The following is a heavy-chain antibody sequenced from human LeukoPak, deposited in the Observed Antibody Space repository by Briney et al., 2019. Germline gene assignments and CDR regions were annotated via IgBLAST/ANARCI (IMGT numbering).Heavy chain of an antibody. CDR3: AKDRPHSSSWYQGGAFDI. J-gene: IGHJ3*02. CDR2: INGNGRST. V-gene: IGHV3-23*01. Sequence: AGGSLRLSCAASGLTFSSNAMSWVRQAAGKGLDWVSSINGNGRSTYYADSVKGRFTIPRDNSKNTLYLQMNSLRAEDTAVYYCAKDRPHSSSWYQGGAFDIWGQGTTVTVSS. CDR1: GLTFSSNA. D-gene: IGHD6-13*01.